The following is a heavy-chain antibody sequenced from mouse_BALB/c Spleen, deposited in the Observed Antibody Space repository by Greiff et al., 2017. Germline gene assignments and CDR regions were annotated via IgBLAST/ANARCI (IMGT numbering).Heavy chain of an antibody. CDR2: INPSTGYT. Sequence: QVHVKQSGAELAKPGASVKMSCKASGYTFTSYWMHWVKQRPGQGLEWIGYINPSTGYTEYNQKFKDKATLTADKSSSTAYMQLSSLTSEDSAVYYCARGNYVDYWGQGTTLTVAS. CDR3: ARGNYVDY. J-gene: IGHJ2*01. CDR1: GYTFTSYW. V-gene: IGHV1-7*01.